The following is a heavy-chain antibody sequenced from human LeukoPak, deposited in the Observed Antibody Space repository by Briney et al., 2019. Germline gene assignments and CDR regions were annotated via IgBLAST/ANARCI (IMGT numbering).Heavy chain of an antibody. CDR1: GFTFSSYA. CDR3: AKRCVRGWSTDAFDF. Sequence: GGSLRLSCAASGFTFSSYAMSWVRQAPGKGLEWVSTIRGSDGITYYADSVKGRFTISRDNSKNTLYLQMNSLRAEDTAVYYCAKRCVRGWSTDAFDFWGQGTMVTVS. CDR2: IRGSDGIT. J-gene: IGHJ3*01. V-gene: IGHV3-23*01. D-gene: IGHD6-19*01.